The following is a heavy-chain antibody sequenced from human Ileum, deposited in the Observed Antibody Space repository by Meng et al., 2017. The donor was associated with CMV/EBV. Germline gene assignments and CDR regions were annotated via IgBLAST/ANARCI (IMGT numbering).Heavy chain of an antibody. V-gene: IGHV3-23*01. CDR2: ISGIGTYA. J-gene: IGHJ5*02. CDR3: AKREGYWFDP. Sequence: GESLKISCAASGFTFSNYAMSWVRQVPGKGLERISGISGIGTYARYADSVRGRFTISRDNSKNTLYLQMNGLRVEDTALYYCAKREGYWFDPWGQGTLVTVSS. D-gene: IGHD1-26*01. CDR1: GFTFSNYA.